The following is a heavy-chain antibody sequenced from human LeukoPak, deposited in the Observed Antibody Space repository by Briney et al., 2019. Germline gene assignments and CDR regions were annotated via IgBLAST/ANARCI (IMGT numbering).Heavy chain of an antibody. J-gene: IGHJ6*03. CDR2: IYYSGST. D-gene: IGHD5-12*01. V-gene: IGHV4-39*07. Sequence: SETLSLTCTVSGGSISSSSYYWGWIRQPPGKGLEWIGSIYYSGSTNYNPSLKSRVTISVDTSKNQFSLKLSSVTAADTAVYYCARGNSGYELYYYYYYMDVWGKGTTVTISS. CDR3: ARGNSGYELYYYYYYMDV. CDR1: GGSISSSSYY.